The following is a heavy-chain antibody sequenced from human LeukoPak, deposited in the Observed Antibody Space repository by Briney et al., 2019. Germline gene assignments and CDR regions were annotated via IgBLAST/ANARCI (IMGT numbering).Heavy chain of an antibody. CDR2: NSSNSRSI. CDR1: GFTFDDYA. D-gene: IGHD2-15*01. V-gene: IGHV3-9*01. J-gene: IGHJ4*02. CDR3: AKDALNRCYHTYYFDY. Sequence: GGSLRLTCAATGFTFDDYAMHWVRQAPGKGLEWGSGNSSNSRSIGYADSVKGRFTISRDNAKNSLYLQMISLRAEDTALYYCAKDALNRCYHTYYFDYWGQGTLVTVSP.